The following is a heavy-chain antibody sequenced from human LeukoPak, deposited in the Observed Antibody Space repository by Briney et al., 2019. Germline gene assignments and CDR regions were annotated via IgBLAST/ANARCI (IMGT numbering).Heavy chain of an antibody. Sequence: PSETLSLTCTVSGGSISSSIYYWGWIRQPPGKGLEWIGSIYYSGSTYYNPSLKSRVTISVDTSKNQFSLKLSSVTAADTAVYYCARRYYYGSGSYYNGSTLDYWGQGTLVTVSS. D-gene: IGHD3-10*01. J-gene: IGHJ4*02. CDR2: IYYSGST. V-gene: IGHV4-39*01. CDR3: ARRYYYGSGSYYNGSTLDY. CDR1: GGSISSSIYY.